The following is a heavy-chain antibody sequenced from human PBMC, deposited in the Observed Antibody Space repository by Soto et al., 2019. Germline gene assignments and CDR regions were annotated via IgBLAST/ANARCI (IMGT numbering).Heavy chain of an antibody. D-gene: IGHD6-13*01. CDR1: VFLLSASGVG. J-gene: IGHJ4*02. Sequence: HITLKESGPSLVKPTQTLTLTCTFSVFLLSASGVGVAWFRQPSGKALEWLALIFCNDDNIYTSSLRHRLTTTNDSSNNHVILTSTNIEPEDAATCYCAPTVIGPAASQIDSWGPGTLVTVSS. CDR3: APTVIGPAASQIDS. CDR2: IFCNDDN. V-gene: IGHV2-5*01.